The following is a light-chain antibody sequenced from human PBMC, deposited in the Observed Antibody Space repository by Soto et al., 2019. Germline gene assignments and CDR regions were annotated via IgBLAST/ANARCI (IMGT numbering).Light chain of an antibody. CDR2: AAS. J-gene: IGKJ2*01. CDR1: QGISSY. V-gene: IGKV1-9*01. Sequence: DIPLTQSPSFLSASVGDRVTITCRVSQGISSYLAWYQQKPGKAPKLLIYAASTLQSGVPSRFSGSGSGTEFTLTISSLQPEDFATYYCQQLNSYPHTFGQGTKLEIK. CDR3: QQLNSYPHT.